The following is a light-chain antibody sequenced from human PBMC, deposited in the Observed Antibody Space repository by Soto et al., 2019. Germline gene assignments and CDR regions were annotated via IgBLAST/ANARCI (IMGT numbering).Light chain of an antibody. V-gene: IGLV2-14*01. CDR1: SSDVGSYNY. J-gene: IGLJ3*02. CDR3: CSYAGTYTWV. Sequence: QSVLTQPASVSGSPGQSITISCTGTSSDVGSYNYVSWYQHHPGKAPRLMIYASNSRPSGVSHRFSGSRSGNTASLTISGLQAEDEADYYCCSYAGTYTWVFGGGTKLTVL. CDR2: ASN.